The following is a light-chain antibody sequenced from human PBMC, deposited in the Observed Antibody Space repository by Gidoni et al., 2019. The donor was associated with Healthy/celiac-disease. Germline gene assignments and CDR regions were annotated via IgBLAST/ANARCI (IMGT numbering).Light chain of an antibody. J-gene: IGKJ2*01. V-gene: IGKV3-20*01. CDR2: GAS. Sequence: DIALTQSPGTLSLSPGERATLSCRASQSVSSSYLAWYQQKPGQAPRLLIYGASSRATGIPDRFSGSGSGTDFTLTISRLEPEDFAVYYCQQYGSSPPNTFGQGTMLEIK. CDR1: QSVSSSY. CDR3: QQYGSSPPNT.